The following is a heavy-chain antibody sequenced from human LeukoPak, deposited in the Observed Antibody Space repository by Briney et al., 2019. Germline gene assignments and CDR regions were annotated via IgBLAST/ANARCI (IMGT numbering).Heavy chain of an antibody. V-gene: IGHV4-34*01. J-gene: IGHJ4*02. CDR3: AKDEGGARSDYYDSSGYSLY. D-gene: IGHD3-22*01. Sequence: ASETLSLTCAVYGGSFSGYYWSWIRQPPGKGLEWIGEINHSGSTNYNPSLKSRVTISVDTSKNQLSLKLSSVTAADTAVYYCAKDEGGARSDYYDSSGYSLYWGQGTLVTVSS. CDR1: GGSFSGYY. CDR2: INHSGST.